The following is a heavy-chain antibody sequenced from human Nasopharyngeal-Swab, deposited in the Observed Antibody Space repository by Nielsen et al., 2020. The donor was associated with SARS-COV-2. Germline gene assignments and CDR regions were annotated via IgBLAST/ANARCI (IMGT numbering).Heavy chain of an antibody. Sequence: SDTLSLTCTVSGGSVSSGSYYWSWILQPPGKGLAWIGYIYYSGSTNYNPSLKSRVTISVDTSKNQFSLKLSSVTAADTAVYYCARASLDDYGDYEGVAFDIWGQGTMVTVSS. V-gene: IGHV4-61*01. CDR1: GGSVSSGSYY. CDR3: ARASLDDYGDYEGVAFDI. D-gene: IGHD4-17*01. CDR2: IYYSGST. J-gene: IGHJ3*02.